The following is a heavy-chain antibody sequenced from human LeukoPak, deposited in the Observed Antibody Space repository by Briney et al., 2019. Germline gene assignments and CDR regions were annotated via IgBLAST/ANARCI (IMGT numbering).Heavy chain of an antibody. V-gene: IGHV4-30-2*01. Sequence: SQTLSLTCTVSGGSISSGGYYWSWIRQPPGKGLEWIGYIYHSGSTYYNPSLKSRVTISVDRSKNQFSLKLSSVTAADTAVYYCAREAVVPAAYYYYMDVWGKGTTVTVSS. CDR1: GGSISSGGYY. D-gene: IGHD2-2*01. CDR3: AREAVVPAAYYYYMDV. J-gene: IGHJ6*03. CDR2: IYHSGST.